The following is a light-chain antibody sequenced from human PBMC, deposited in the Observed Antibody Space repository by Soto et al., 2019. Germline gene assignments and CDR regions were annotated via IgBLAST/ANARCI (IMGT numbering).Light chain of an antibody. J-gene: IGKJ2*01. CDR3: MQSLITPMYT. V-gene: IGKV2-28*01. CDR1: QRLQHSNGYNY. Sequence: DVVMTQSPLVLPVTPGEPASISCRSSQRLQHSNGYNYLVWFVQKPGQSPQLLIYLGSTRASGVTDRFSGSGIGTYFTLKISRVAPEDVGVYYCMQSLITPMYTFGQGTKLEIK. CDR2: LGS.